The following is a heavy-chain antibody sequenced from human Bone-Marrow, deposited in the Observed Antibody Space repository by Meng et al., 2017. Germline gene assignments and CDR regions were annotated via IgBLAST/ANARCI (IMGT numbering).Heavy chain of an antibody. D-gene: IGHD3-3*01. Sequence: SETLSLTCAVYGGSFRGYYWSWIRQSPGKGLEWIGEINDRGTTNNDPPLKSRVTMSADTSNNQFSLKVRSVTAADTAVYYCARARFNDISSPEYDFWGGYYESFPVAGAFDIWGQGTMVTVSS. CDR1: GGSFRGYY. V-gene: IGHV4-34*01. J-gene: IGHJ3*02. CDR2: INDRGTT. CDR3: ARARFNDISSPEYDFWGGYYESFPVAGAFDI.